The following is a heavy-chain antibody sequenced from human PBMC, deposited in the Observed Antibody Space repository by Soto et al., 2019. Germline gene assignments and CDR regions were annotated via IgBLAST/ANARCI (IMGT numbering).Heavy chain of an antibody. Sequence: GASVKVSCKASGYTFTSYPIHWVRQAPGQRLEWMGWINAGNGDTKCSQRFQGRITLTRDTYTNTAYMELSSLRSEDTAVYYCARPDYGDYDRYFDYWGQGTLVTAPQ. CDR2: INAGNGDT. V-gene: IGHV1-3*01. CDR3: ARPDYGDYDRYFDY. D-gene: IGHD4-17*01. CDR1: GYTFTSYP. J-gene: IGHJ4*02.